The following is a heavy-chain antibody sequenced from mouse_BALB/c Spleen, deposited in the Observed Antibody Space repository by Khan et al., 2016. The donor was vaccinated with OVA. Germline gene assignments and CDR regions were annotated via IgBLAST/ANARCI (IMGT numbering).Heavy chain of an antibody. CDR2: IDPTTGYT. Sequence: QVQLQQSGAELAKPGASVKMSCKASGYTFTNYWMHWVKQRPGQGLEWIGYIDPTTGYTEYNQKFKDKATLTADKSSSTAYMQLSSLTSEDSAVYYCTGHCSTYTWFGYWGQGTLVTVSA. J-gene: IGHJ3*01. D-gene: IGHD2-5*01. V-gene: IGHV1-7*01. CDR3: TGHCSTYTWFGY. CDR1: GYTFTNYW.